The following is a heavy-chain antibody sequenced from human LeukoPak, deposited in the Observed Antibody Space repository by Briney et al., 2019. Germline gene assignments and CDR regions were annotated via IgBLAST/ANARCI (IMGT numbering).Heavy chain of an antibody. Sequence: SETLSLTCAVSGGSISSSNWWSWVRQPPGKGLEWIGEIYHSGSTNYNPSLKSRVTISVDTSKNQFSLKLSSVTAADTAVYYCARDYPTVAGKAVGWFDPWGQGALVTVSS. CDR2: IYHSGST. D-gene: IGHD6-19*01. V-gene: IGHV4-4*02. CDR1: GGSISSSNW. J-gene: IGHJ5*02. CDR3: ARDYPTVAGKAVGWFDP.